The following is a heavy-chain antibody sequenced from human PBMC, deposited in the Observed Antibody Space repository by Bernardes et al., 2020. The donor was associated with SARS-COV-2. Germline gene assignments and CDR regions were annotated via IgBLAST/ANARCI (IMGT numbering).Heavy chain of an antibody. J-gene: IGHJ5*02. V-gene: IGHV1-24*01. Sequence: ASVKVSCKVSGYTLTELPIHWVRQAPGKGLEWMGGFDPEDGETIYAQKFQGRVTMTEDTSTDTAYMELSSLRSEDTAVYYCATAGQQLVRGWFDPWGQGTLVTVSS. CDR2: FDPEDGET. CDR3: ATAGQQLVRGWFDP. CDR1: GYTLTELP. D-gene: IGHD6-6*01.